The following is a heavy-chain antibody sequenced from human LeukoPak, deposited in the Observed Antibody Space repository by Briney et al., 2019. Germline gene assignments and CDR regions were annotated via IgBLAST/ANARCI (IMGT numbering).Heavy chain of an antibody. CDR1: GGSVSSGAYY. Sequence: SETLSLTCTVSGGSVSSGAYYWGWIRQLPGKGLEWIGSIYYSGYTYHNPSLESRVTMSVDTSKNQFSLKLTSVTAADTAVYYCATSGPGYYYGMDVWGQGTTVTVSS. D-gene: IGHD2-15*01. CDR3: ATSGPGYYYGMDV. J-gene: IGHJ6*02. CDR2: IYYSGYT. V-gene: IGHV4-39*01.